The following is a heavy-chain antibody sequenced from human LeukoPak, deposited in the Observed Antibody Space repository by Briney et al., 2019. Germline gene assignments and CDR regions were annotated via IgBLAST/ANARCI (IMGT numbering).Heavy chain of an antibody. V-gene: IGHV3-74*01. CDR1: GFTFSSYG. CDR2: INSDGINT. CDR3: ARDLGQYYDTSDNWFDP. J-gene: IGHJ5*02. Sequence: TGGSLRPSCAASGFTFSSYGMSWVRQAPGKGLVWVSRINSDGINTSYADSVKGRFTISRDNAKNTLNLQMNSLRAEDTAVYYCARDLGQYYDTSDNWFDPWGQGTLVTVSS. D-gene: IGHD3-22*01.